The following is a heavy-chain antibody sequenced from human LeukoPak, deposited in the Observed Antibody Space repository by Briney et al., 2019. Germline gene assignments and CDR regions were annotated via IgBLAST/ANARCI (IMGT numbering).Heavy chain of an antibody. CDR2: IIPIFGIE. D-gene: IGHD1-14*01. CDR3: APYGTTGNWFDP. Sequence: SVKVTCKASGGTFSSYAISWVRQAPGQGLDWMGRIIPIFGIEYYAQKFQGRVTITADKSTSTAYMELSSLRSEDTAVYYCAPYGTTGNWFDPWGQGTLVTVSS. CDR1: GGTFSSYA. J-gene: IGHJ5*02. V-gene: IGHV1-69*04.